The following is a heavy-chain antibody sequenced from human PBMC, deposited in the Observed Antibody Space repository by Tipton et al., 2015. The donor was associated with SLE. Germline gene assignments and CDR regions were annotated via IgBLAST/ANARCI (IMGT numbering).Heavy chain of an antibody. CDR2: IYHRGST. V-gene: IGHV4-61*09. D-gene: IGHD4-11*01. CDR1: GDSISSGNYY. J-gene: IGHJ5*02. Sequence: TLSLTCTVSGDSISSGNYYWSWIRQPAGKVLEWIGEIYHRGSTNYNPSLKSRVTISADTSKNQFSLKLTSVTAADTAAYYCARGYSIRNWFDPWGQGTPVTVSS. CDR3: ARGYSIRNWFDP.